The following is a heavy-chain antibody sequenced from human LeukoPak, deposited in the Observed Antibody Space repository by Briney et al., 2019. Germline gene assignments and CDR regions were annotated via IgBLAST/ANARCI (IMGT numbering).Heavy chain of an antibody. CDR1: GGSFSGYY. CDR2: INHSGNT. CDR3: ARGTIAAAGTGILSFDY. J-gene: IGHJ4*02. V-gene: IGHV4-34*01. Sequence: SETLSLTCAVYGGSFSGYYWSWIRQPPGKGLEWIGEINHSGNTNYNPSLKSRVTISVDTSKNQFSLKLSSVTAADTAVYYCARGTIAAAGTGILSFDYWGQGTLVTVSS. D-gene: IGHD6-13*01.